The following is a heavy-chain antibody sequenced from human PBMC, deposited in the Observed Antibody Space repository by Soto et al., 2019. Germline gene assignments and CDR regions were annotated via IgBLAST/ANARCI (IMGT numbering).Heavy chain of an antibody. J-gene: IGHJ3*01. Sequence: LQESGPGLVKPSETLSLTCTVSGNSISNFYWSWIRQPPGKGLEWIGYISYDGSAGYNPSLKSRVTISMDASKNQFSVRLDSVTAADTAVYFCTRATLRFLECPEAFDFWGHGTMVTVSS. D-gene: IGHD3-3*01. V-gene: IGHV4-59*01. CDR3: TRATLRFLECPEAFDF. CDR1: GNSISNFY. CDR2: ISYDGSA.